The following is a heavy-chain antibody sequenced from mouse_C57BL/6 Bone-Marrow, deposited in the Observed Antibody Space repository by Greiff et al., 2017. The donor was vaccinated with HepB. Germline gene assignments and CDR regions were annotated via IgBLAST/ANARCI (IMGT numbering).Heavy chain of an antibody. V-gene: IGHV5-17*01. Sequence: EVKLVESGGGLVKPGGSLKLSCAASGFTFSDYGMHWVRQAPEKGLEWVAYISSGSSTIYYADTVKGRFTISRDNAKNTLFLQMTSLRSEDTAMYDCAREDYYYGSSYGYWGQGTTLTVSS. CDR1: GFTFSDYG. J-gene: IGHJ2*01. D-gene: IGHD1-1*01. CDR3: AREDYYYGSSYGY. CDR2: ISSGSSTI.